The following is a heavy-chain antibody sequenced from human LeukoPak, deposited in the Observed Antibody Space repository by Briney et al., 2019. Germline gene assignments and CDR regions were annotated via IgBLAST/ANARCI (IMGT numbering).Heavy chain of an antibody. CDR3: ARGLVTHVGLWNY. V-gene: IGHV4-34*01. CDR1: GGSFSGYY. CDR2: INHSGIT. Sequence: SETLSLTCAVYGGSFSGYYWSWIRQPPGKGLEWLGEINHSGITNYNPSLKSRVTISLDMSKNQFSLKLSSVTAADTAVYYCARGLVTHVGLWNYWGLGSLVTVSS. D-gene: IGHD2-21*02. J-gene: IGHJ4*02.